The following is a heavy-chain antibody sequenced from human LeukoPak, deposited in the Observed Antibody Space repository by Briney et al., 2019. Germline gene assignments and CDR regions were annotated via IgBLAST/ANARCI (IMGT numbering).Heavy chain of an antibody. CDR3: ARPATVTTSLWYFDL. V-gene: IGHV4-39*01. D-gene: IGHD4-17*01. CDR2: IFYSGST. CDR1: GGSISSSSDY. J-gene: IGHJ2*01. Sequence: SETLSLTCTISGGSISSSSDYWGWIRQPPGKGLEWIGSIFYSGSTYYNPSLKSRVTISVDTSKNQFSLNLSSVTAADTAVYYCARPATVTTSLWYFDLWGRGTLVSVSS.